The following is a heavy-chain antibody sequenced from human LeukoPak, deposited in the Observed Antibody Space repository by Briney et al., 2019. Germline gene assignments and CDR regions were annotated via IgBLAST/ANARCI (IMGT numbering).Heavy chain of an antibody. CDR2: VYSGGST. D-gene: IGHD4-17*01. V-gene: IGHV3-53*04. CDR3: ARDYGDYFSPGY. CDR1: GFIVNNYY. Sequence: GGSLRLSCAASGFIVNNYYITWVRQAPGKGLEWVSIVYSGGSTYYADSVKGRFTTSRHNSKNTLYLQMNSLRAEDTAVYYCARDYGDYFSPGYWGQGTLVIVSP. J-gene: IGHJ4*02.